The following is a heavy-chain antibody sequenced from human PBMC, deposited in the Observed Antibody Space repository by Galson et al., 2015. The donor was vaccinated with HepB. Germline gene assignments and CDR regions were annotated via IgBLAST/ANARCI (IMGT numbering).Heavy chain of an antibody. CDR3: AKGAVFGVVIGRDY. J-gene: IGHJ4*02. CDR1: GFTFSSYG. D-gene: IGHD3-3*01. CDR2: ISYDGSNK. Sequence: SLRLSCAASGFTFSSYGMHWVRQAPGKGLEWVAVISYDGSNKYYADSVKGRFTISRDNSKNTLYLQMNSLRAEDTAVYYCAKGAVFGVVIGRDYWGQGTLVTVSS. V-gene: IGHV3-30*18.